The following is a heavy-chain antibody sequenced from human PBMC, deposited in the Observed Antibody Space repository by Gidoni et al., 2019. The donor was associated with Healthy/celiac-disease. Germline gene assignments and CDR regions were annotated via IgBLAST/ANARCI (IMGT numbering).Heavy chain of an antibody. Sequence: EVQLVESGGGLVKPGGSLRLSCAAPGFPFSSYRMNWFRQSPGKGLEWVSSISSSSSYIYYADSVKGRFTISRDNAKNSLYLQMNSLRAEDTAVYYCARGQEAYYDFWSGSGGGMDVWGQGTTVTVSS. V-gene: IGHV3-21*01. CDR3: ARGQEAYYDFWSGSGGGMDV. CDR1: GFPFSSYR. D-gene: IGHD3-3*01. CDR2: ISSSSSYI. J-gene: IGHJ6*02.